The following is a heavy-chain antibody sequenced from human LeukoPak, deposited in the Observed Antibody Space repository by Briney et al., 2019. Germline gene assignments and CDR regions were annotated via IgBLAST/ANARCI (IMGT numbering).Heavy chain of an antibody. V-gene: IGHV3-23*01. CDR3: AKDGHCPDSISPPNIAVAGYVDS. CDR2: INYNGRNT. CDR1: GFTFSIYT. D-gene: IGHD6-19*01. J-gene: IGHJ4*02. Sequence: PGGSLRLSCAASGFTFSIYTMNWVRQAPGKGLEWVSIINYNGRNTYYADSVKGRFAISRDNSKNMVYLQMNRLRAEDTAIYYCAKDGHCPDSISPPNIAVAGYVDSWGQGTLVTVSS.